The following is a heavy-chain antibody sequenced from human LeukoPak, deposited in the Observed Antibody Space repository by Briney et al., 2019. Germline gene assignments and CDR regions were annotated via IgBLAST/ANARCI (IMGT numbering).Heavy chain of an antibody. Sequence: SETLSLTCTVSGGSISSSSYYWGWIRQPPGKGLEWIGSIYYSGSTYYNPSLKSRVTISVDTSKDQFSLKLSSVTAADTAVYYCARDLRTYYYDSSGYWGQGTLVTVSS. CDR2: IYYSGST. CDR1: GGSISSSSYY. J-gene: IGHJ4*02. V-gene: IGHV4-39*07. CDR3: ARDLRTYYYDSSGY. D-gene: IGHD3-22*01.